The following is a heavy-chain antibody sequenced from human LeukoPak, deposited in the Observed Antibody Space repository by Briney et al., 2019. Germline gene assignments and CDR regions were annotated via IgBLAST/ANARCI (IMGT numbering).Heavy chain of an antibody. CDR1: GGSISLYY. J-gene: IGHJ4*02. D-gene: IGHD6-25*01. Sequence: PSETLSLPYTVSGGSISLYYWSWIRQPPGKGLEWIGYFYDTRSPKYNPSLERRVTISVDMSRNQFSLNLTSVTAADTAVYYCARGRGSLTYWGQASLASVSS. V-gene: IGHV4-59*01. CDR2: FYDTRSP. CDR3: ARGRGSLTY.